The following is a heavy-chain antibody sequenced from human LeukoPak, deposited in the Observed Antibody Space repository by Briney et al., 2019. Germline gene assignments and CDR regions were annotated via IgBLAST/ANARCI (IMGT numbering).Heavy chain of an antibody. V-gene: IGHV3-30*02. Sequence: PGGSLRLSCAASGFTFSSYGMHWVRQAPGKGLEWVAFIRYDGSNKYYADSVKGRFTISRDNSKNTLYLQMNSLRAEDTAVYYCARRDSSGPNRRYWYFDLWGRGTLVTVSS. D-gene: IGHD3-22*01. J-gene: IGHJ2*01. CDR1: GFTFSSYG. CDR3: ARRDSSGPNRRYWYFDL. CDR2: IRYDGSNK.